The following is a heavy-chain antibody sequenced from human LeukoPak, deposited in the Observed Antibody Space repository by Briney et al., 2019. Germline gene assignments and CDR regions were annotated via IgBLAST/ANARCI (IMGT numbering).Heavy chain of an antibody. J-gene: IGHJ3*02. CDR2: IHEDGSDE. V-gene: IGHV3-7*05. Sequence: GGSLRLSCVVSGFTFGSYWMNWVRQAPGKGLEWVANIHEDGSDEYYVDSVKGRFTISRDNAKNSLYLQMNSLRAEDTALYYCARTLRLGTPRAFDIWGRGTMVTVSS. CDR1: GFTFGSYW. CDR3: ARTLRLGTPRAFDI. D-gene: IGHD1-14*01.